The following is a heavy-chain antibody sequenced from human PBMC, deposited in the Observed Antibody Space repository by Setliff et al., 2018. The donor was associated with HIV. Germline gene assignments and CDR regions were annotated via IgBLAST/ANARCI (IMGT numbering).Heavy chain of an antibody. V-gene: IGHV4-31*03. J-gene: IGHJ6*03. CDR3: ARGGGSRAATSSYHYMDV. CDR2: IYHNGST. CDR1: GGSISIGGYY. Sequence: NPSETLSLTCTVSGGSISIGGYYWGWIRQHPGKGLEWIGYIYHNGSTYYNPSLKSRVVISVDTSKNQFSLKLSSVTAADTAVYYCARGGGSRAATSSYHYMDVWGKGTTVTVSS. D-gene: IGHD2-15*01.